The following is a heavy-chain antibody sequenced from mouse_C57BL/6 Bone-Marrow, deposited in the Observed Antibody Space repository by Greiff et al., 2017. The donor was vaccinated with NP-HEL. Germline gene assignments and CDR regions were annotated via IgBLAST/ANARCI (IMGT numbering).Heavy chain of an antibody. D-gene: IGHD1-1*01. CDR2: IRSGGSYT. Sequence: VESGGGVVKPGGSLKLSCAASGFTFSSYGMSWVRQTPDKRLEWVATIRSGGSYTYYPDSVKGRFTISRDNAKNTLYLQMSSLKSEDTAMYYCARHPTVVAYYFDYWGQGTTLTVSS. V-gene: IGHV5-6*03. J-gene: IGHJ2*01. CDR1: GFTFSSYG. CDR3: ARHPTVVAYYFDY.